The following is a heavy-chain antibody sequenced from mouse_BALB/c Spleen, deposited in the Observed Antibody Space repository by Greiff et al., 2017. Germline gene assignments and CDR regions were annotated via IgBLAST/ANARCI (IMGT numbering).Heavy chain of an antibody. CDR1: GYAFSSSW. D-gene: IGHD1-1*01. CDR2: IYPGDGDT. J-gene: IGHJ4*01. CDR3: ASATTVVARYAMDY. V-gene: IGHV1-82*01. Sequence: VQLHQSGPELVKPGASVKISCKASGYAFSSSWMNWVKQRPGQGLEWIGRIYPGDGDTNYNGKFKGKATLTADKSSSTAYMQLSSLTSVDSAVYFCASATTVVARYAMDYWGQGTSVTVSS.